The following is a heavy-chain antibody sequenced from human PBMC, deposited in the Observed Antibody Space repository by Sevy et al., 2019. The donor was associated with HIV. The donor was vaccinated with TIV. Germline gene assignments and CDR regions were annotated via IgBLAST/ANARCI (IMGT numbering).Heavy chain of an antibody. CDR2: LDEDGNEI. J-gene: IGHJ2*01. Sequence: GESLKISCVASGFTFSSHFMTWVRQAPGKGLEWVANLDEDGNEINYVDSVKGRFTISRDNAKNSVYLQMDGLRAEDTAVYYCARQCVVRVCQFRYFDIWGRGTLVTVSS. V-gene: IGHV3-7*01. D-gene: IGHD3-10*02. CDR1: GFTFSSHF. CDR3: ARQCVVRVCQFRYFDI.